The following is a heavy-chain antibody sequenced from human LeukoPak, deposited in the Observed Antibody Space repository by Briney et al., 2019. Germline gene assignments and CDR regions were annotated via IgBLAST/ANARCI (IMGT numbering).Heavy chain of an antibody. V-gene: IGHV4-39*07. J-gene: IGHJ4*02. CDR1: GGSISSYY. CDR3: AREASGVHYYGSGSYYNTIDY. D-gene: IGHD3-10*01. CDR2: IYYSGST. Sequence: SETLSLTCTVSGGSISSYYWGWIRQPPGKGLEWIGSIYYSGSTYYNPSLESRVTIAIDTSKNQFSLKLSSVTAADTAVYYCAREASGVHYYGSGSYYNTIDYWGQGTLVTVSS.